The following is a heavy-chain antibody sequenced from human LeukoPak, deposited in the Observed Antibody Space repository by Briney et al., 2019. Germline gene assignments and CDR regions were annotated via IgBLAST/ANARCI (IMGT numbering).Heavy chain of an antibody. D-gene: IGHD3-3*01. CDR3: ARGAPGYDFWSGYYRDGGPVDY. CDR2: MNPNSGNT. CDR1: GYTFTSYD. Sequence: GASVKVSCKASGYTFTSYDINWVRQATGQGLEWMGWMNPNSGNTGYAQKFQGRVTITRNTSISTAYMELSSLRSEDTAVYYCARGAPGYDFWSGYYRDGGPVDYWGQGTLVTVSS. J-gene: IGHJ4*02. V-gene: IGHV1-8*03.